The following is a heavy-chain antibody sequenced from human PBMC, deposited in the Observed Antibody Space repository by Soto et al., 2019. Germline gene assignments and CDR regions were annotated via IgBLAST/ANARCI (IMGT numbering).Heavy chain of an antibody. D-gene: IGHD2-2*01. CDR2: IYPGDSDT. Sequence: GESLKISCKGSGYSFTSYWIGWVRQMPGKGLEWMGIIYPGDSDTRYSPSFQGQVTISADKSISTAYLQWSSLKASDTAMYYCARHRYIGVPAAMGRRGNWFDPWGQGTLVTVSS. CDR1: GYSFTSYW. V-gene: IGHV5-51*01. CDR3: ARHRYIGVPAAMGRRGNWFDP. J-gene: IGHJ5*02.